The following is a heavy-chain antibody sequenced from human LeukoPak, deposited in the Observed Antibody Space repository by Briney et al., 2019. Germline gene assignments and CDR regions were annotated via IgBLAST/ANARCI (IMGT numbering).Heavy chain of an antibody. J-gene: IGHJ4*02. CDR3: ARREGIAARRNFDS. Sequence: GESLKISCKGSGYSFTNYWVGWVRQMPGKGLEWMGIIYPGDSDTRYSPSFQGQVTISADKSISTAYLHWSSLGASDTAVYYCARREGIAARRNFDSWGQGTLVTVSS. V-gene: IGHV5-51*01. CDR2: IYPGDSDT. D-gene: IGHD6-6*01. CDR1: GYSFTNYW.